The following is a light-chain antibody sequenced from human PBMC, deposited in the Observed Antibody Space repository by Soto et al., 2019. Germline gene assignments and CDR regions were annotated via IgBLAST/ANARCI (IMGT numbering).Light chain of an antibody. J-gene: IGLJ1*01. CDR1: SSDVGGYHF. CDR3: SSYTTSSTVV. V-gene: IGLV2-14*03. CDR2: EVS. Sequence: QSALTQPASVFGSPGQSITFSCTGTSSDVGGYHFVSWYQQHPGKAPKLMIYEVSSRPSGFSNRFSGSKSGNTASLTISGLQPEDEADYYCSSYTTSSTVVFGTGTKLTVL.